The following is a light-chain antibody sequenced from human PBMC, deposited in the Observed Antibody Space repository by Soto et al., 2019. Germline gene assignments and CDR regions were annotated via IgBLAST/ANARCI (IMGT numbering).Light chain of an antibody. Sequence: IGLTPSPGALSLSPLASTTLSCRASQTVSHGHLAWYQQKPGQAPRLLIHGASTRATGIPARFSGSGSGTEFTLTISSLQSEDFAVYYCQQYDNWLTFGGGTKVDIK. J-gene: IGKJ4*01. CDR1: QTVSHGH. CDR3: QQYDNWLT. CDR2: GAS. V-gene: IGKV3-15*01.